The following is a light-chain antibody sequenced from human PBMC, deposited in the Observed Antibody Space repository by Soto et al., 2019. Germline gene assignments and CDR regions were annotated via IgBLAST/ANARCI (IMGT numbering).Light chain of an antibody. CDR2: DVS. CDR3: QHYNDWPT. J-gene: IGKJ1*01. V-gene: IGKV3-15*01. CDR1: QGVTTN. Sequence: EIVMTQSPGTLSVSPGERATLSCRAGQGVTTNFAWYQQKSGQSPRLLIYDVSIRATGVPARFSGTGSETDFTLTISGLQSDDSAVYYCQHYNDWPTFGQGTKGDIK.